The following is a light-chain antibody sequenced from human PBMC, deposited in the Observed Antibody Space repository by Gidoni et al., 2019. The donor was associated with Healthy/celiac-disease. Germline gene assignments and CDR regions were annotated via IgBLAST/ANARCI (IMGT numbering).Light chain of an antibody. CDR1: QSISSW. CDR2: KAS. CDR3: QQYNSYPYT. J-gene: IGKJ2*01. V-gene: IGKV1-5*03. Sequence: DIQMTQSPSTLSASVGDRVTITCRASQSISSWLAWYQQKPGKAPKLLIYKASSLESGVPSRFSGSGSGKEFTLTISSLQPDDFATYYCQQYNSYPYTFXQXTKLEIK.